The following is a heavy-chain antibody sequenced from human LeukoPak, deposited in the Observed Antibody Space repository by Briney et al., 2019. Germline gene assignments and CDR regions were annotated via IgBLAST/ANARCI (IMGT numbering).Heavy chain of an antibody. CDR1: GYTFTGYY. D-gene: IGHD4-23*01. J-gene: IGHJ5*02. Sequence: ASVKVSCKASGYTFTGYYIHWVRQAPGQGLEWMGWINPNSGGTNYAQNFQGRVTMTRDTSISTDYMELSSLRSEDTAVYYCARDNSVEDTAWWFDPWGQGTLVTVSS. V-gene: IGHV1-2*02. CDR3: ARDNSVEDTAWWFDP. CDR2: INPNSGGT.